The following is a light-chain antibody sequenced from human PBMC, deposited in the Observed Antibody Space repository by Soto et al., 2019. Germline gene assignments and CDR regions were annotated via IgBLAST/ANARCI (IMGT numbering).Light chain of an antibody. V-gene: IGKV3-15*01. CDR2: GAS. Sequence: EIVMTQSPATLSVSPGERATLSCRASQSVSSNLAWYHQKSGHTPRLLIYGASTRATDIPARFSGSGSGTEFTLSISSLQSEDFAVYYCQQYDNWPLTFGGGTKVEIK. CDR3: QQYDNWPLT. CDR1: QSVSSN. J-gene: IGKJ4*01.